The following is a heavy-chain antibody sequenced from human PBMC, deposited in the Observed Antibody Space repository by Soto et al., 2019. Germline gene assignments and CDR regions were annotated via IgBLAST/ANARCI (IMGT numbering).Heavy chain of an antibody. V-gene: IGHV1-69*12. J-gene: IGHJ6*02. CDR3: ASPGGYSSSSNYYYGMDV. CDR2: IIPIFGTA. CDR1: GGTFSSYA. Sequence: QVQLVQSGAEVKKPGSSVKVSCKASGGTFSSYAISWVRQAPGQGLEWMGGIIPIFGTANYAQKFQGRVTITAHESTSTAYMELSSLRSEDTAVYYCASPGGYSSSSNYYYGMDVWGQGTTVTVSS. D-gene: IGHD6-6*01.